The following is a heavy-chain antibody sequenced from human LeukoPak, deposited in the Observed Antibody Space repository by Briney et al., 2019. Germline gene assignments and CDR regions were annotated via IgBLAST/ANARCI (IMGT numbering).Heavy chain of an antibody. Sequence: GGSLRLSCAASGFTVSSNYMSWVRQAPGKGLEWVSVIYSGGSTYYTDSVKGRFTISRDNSKNTLYLQMNSLRAEDTAVYYCAREGYDSSGDYGMDVWGQGTTVTVSS. J-gene: IGHJ6*02. V-gene: IGHV3-66*01. CDR1: GFTVSSNY. CDR3: AREGYDSSGDYGMDV. D-gene: IGHD3-22*01. CDR2: IYSGGST.